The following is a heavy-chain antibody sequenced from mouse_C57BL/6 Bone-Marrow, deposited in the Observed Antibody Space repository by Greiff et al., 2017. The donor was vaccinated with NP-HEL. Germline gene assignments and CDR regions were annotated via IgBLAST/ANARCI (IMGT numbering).Heavy chain of an antibody. CDR1: GYSFTGYY. D-gene: IGHD1-3*01. Sequence: VHVKQSGPELVKPGASVKISCKASGYSFTGYYMNWVKQSPEKSLEWIGEINPSTGGTTYNQKFKAKATLTVDKSSSTAYMQLKSLTSEDSAVYYCARGGTKRDYYAMDYWGQGTSVTVSS. J-gene: IGHJ4*01. CDR2: INPSTGGT. CDR3: ARGGTKRDYYAMDY. V-gene: IGHV1-42*01.